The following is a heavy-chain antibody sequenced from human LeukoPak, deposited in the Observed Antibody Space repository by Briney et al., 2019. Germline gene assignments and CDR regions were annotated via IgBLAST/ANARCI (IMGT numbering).Heavy chain of an antibody. V-gene: IGHV3-30*03. J-gene: IGHJ4*02. D-gene: IGHD6-19*01. Sequence: GGSLRLSCAASGFTFSSYGMHWVRQAPGKGLEWVAVISYDGSNKYYADSVKGRFTISRDNSKNTLYLQMNSLRAEDTAVYYCVREGYRSAYFDYWGQGTLVTVSS. CDR1: GFTFSSYG. CDR2: ISYDGSNK. CDR3: VREGYRSAYFDY.